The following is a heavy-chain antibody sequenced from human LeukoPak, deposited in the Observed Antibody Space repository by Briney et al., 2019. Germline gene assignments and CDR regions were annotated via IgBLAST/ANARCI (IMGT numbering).Heavy chain of an antibody. J-gene: IGHJ4*02. Sequence: SGGSLRPSCVASGFTFSDYYMSWIRQAPGKGLECVSYISTSGSTIYYADSVKGRFTISRDNAKNSLYLQMNNLRAEDTAMDYCARDERSDYWGQGTLVTVSS. V-gene: IGHV3-11*04. CDR3: ARDERSDY. CDR1: GFTFSDYY. CDR2: ISTSGSTI.